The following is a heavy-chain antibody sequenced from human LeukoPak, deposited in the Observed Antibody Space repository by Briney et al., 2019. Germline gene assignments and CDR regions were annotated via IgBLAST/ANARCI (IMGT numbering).Heavy chain of an antibody. CDR3: ARDVGGIADF. CDR1: GFTFSSYS. CDR2: ISSSRSYI. J-gene: IGHJ4*02. V-gene: IGHV3-21*01. D-gene: IGHD6-13*01. Sequence: GGSLRLSCAAFGFTFSSYSMNWVRQAPGKGLEWVSSISSSRSYIYYADSVKGRFTISRDNAKNSLYLQMNSLGAEDTAVYYCARDVGGIADFWGQGTLVTVSS.